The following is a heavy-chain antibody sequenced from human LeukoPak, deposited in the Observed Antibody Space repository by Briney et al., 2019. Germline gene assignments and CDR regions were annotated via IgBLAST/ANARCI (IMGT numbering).Heavy chain of an antibody. J-gene: IGHJ4*02. CDR2: INHSGST. V-gene: IGHV4-34*01. CDR1: GFTFSSYA. Sequence: PGGSLRLSCAASGFTFSSYAMSWVRQAPGKGLEWIGEINHSGSTNYNPSLKSRVTISVDTSKNQFSLKLSSVTAADTAVYYCARAKTWRYCSSTSCRLFDYWGQGTLVTVSS. CDR3: ARAKTWRYCSSTSCRLFDY. D-gene: IGHD2-2*01.